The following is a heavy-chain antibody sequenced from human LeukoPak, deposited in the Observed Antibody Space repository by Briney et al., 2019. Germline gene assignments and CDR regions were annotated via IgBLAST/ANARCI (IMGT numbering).Heavy chain of an antibody. CDR3: ARALGYCSGGSCTRGYNWFDP. J-gene: IGHJ5*02. CDR2: TYYGGST. Sequence: SETLSLTCTVSGGSISSSDYYWGWLRQPPGKGLEWIGSTYYGGSTYYNPSLKSRVTISVDTSMNQFSLKLSFVTIADTAVYYCARALGYCSGGSCTRGYNWFDPWGQGTLVTVPS. CDR1: GGSISSSDYY. D-gene: IGHD2-15*01. V-gene: IGHV4-39*01.